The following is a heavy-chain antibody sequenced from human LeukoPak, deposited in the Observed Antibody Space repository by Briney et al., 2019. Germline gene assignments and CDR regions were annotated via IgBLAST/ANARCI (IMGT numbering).Heavy chain of an antibody. CDR1: GFTFSSYW. CDR2: IKQDGSEK. CDR3: ARGDSSSWYAQGFVDY. J-gene: IGHJ4*02. Sequence: PGGSLRLSCAASGFTFSSYWMSWVRQAPGKGLEWVANIKQDGSEKYYVDSVKGRFTISRDNAKNSLYLQMNSLRAEDTAVYYCARGDSSSWYAQGFVDYWGQGTLVTVSS. V-gene: IGHV3-7*01. D-gene: IGHD6-13*01.